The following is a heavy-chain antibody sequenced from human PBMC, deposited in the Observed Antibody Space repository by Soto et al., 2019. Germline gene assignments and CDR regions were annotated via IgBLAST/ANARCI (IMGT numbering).Heavy chain of an antibody. CDR1: GYTFSTYE. CDR2: MNPDNGNT. Sequence: ASVKVSCKASGYTFSTYEINWVRRAAGQGLEWMGRMNPDNGNTGYAQKFQDRVTMTRNTSISTAYMELSSLRSDDTAVYYCARGPTESGEWLLLDYWGQGALVTVSS. CDR3: ARGPTESGEWLLLDY. J-gene: IGHJ4*02. V-gene: IGHV1-8*01. D-gene: IGHD3-3*01.